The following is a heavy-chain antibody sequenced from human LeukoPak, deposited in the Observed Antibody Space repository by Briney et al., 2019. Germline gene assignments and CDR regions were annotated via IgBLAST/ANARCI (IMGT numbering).Heavy chain of an antibody. CDR1: DGSFSGYY. CDR2: INHSGST. Sequence: SETLSLTCAVYDGSFSGYYWSWIRQPPGKGLEWIGEINHSGSTNYNPSLKSRVTISVDTSKNQFSLKLSSVTAADTAVYYCAREGVVPAATLIDYWGQGTLVTVSS. CDR3: AREGVVPAATLIDY. J-gene: IGHJ4*02. V-gene: IGHV4-34*01. D-gene: IGHD2-2*01.